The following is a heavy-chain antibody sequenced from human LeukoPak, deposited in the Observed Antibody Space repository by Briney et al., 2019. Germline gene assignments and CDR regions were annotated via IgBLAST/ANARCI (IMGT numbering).Heavy chain of an antibody. CDR3: ARGPPAVSINTYA. CDR2: IFSHGET. V-gene: IGHV3-66*01. Sequence: PGGSLRLSCAASGFTVGNNYMNWVRQAPGKGLGWVSLIFSHGETSYADSVKGRFTISRDNSKNTLYLQMNGLRVEDTAVYYCARGPPAVSINTYAWGQGTLVTVSS. J-gene: IGHJ4*02. D-gene: IGHD2-8*01. CDR1: GFTVGNNY.